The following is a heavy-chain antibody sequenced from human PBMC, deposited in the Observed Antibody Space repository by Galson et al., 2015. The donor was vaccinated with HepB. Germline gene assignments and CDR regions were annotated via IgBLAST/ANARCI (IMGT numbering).Heavy chain of an antibody. Sequence: SCKVSGYTLTELSMHWVRQAPGKGLEWMGGFDPEDGETIYAQKFQGRVTMTEDTSTDTAYMELSSLRSEDTAVYYCATDGPPRSGWYLNWYFDLWGRGTLVTVSS. CDR2: FDPEDGET. V-gene: IGHV1-24*01. CDR1: GYTLTELS. J-gene: IGHJ2*01. D-gene: IGHD6-19*01. CDR3: ATDGPPRSGWYLNWYFDL.